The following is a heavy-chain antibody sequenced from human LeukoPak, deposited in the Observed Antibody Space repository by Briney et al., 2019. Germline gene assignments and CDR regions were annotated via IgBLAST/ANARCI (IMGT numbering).Heavy chain of an antibody. CDR1: GFTFSSYW. CDR2: IKQDGSEK. Sequence: GGSLRLSCAASGFTFSSYWMSWVRQAPGKGLEWVANIKQDGSEKYYVDSVKGRFTISRDNAKNSLNLQMNSLRAEDTAVYYCARAIIAARPGFDYWGQGTLVTVSS. V-gene: IGHV3-7*05. D-gene: IGHD6-6*01. CDR3: ARAIIAARPGFDY. J-gene: IGHJ4*02.